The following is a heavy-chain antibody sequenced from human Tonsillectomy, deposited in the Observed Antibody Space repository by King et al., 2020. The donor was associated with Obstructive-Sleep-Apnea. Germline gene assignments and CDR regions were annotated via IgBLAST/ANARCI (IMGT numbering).Heavy chain of an antibody. CDR2: INHSGTT. CDR3: ARDRDSSGSKYYFDY. D-gene: IGHD3-22*01. V-gene: IGHV4-34*01. J-gene: IGHJ4*02. Sequence: VQLQQWGAGLLKPSETLSLTCAVSGGSLSGFYWTWIRQPPGKGLEWIGEINHSGTTNYNPSLKGRLTISVDTSKNQLSLRLNSVTAADTAVYYCARDRDSSGSKYYFDYWGQGTLVTVSS. CDR1: GGSLSGFY.